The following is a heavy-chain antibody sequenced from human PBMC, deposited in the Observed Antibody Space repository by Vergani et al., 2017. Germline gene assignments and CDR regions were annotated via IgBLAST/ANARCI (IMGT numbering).Heavy chain of an antibody. V-gene: IGHV4-31*11. Sequence: QVQLQEPGPGVVKPSQTLSSTCAVPGGPTSSGDHCWTWIRQRPGKGLEWIGYIFYSGTTYDNPSLRSRLTISVDTSQNQFSLKLRSVTAADTAVYYCARIDTQVPATSHFYYMGVWGKGTTVVVSS. D-gene: IGHD6-25*01. CDR2: IFYSGTT. CDR3: ARIDTQVPATSHFYYMGV. J-gene: IGHJ6*03. CDR1: GGPTSSGDHC.